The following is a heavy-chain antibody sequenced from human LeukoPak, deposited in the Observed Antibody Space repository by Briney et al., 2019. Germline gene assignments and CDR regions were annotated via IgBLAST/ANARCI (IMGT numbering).Heavy chain of an antibody. D-gene: IGHD2-2*01. CDR1: GLTFSGSA. J-gene: IGHJ5*02. Sequence: PGGSLKLSCAASGLTFSGSAVHWVRQPFGKGLEWVGRIGSKTNPYAAAYAASVKGRFTVSRDDSKNTAYLEMNSLKTEDTALYYCARRGGYCTSTACYDLWGQGTLVTVSS. V-gene: IGHV3-73*01. CDR2: IGSKTNPYAA. CDR3: ARRGGYCTSTACYDL.